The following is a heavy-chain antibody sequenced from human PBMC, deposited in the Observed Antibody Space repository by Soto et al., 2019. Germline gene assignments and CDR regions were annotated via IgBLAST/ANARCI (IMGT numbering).Heavy chain of an antibody. CDR3: AKDRLTVGGWSDFDY. CDR2: ISYDGSNK. CDR1: GFTFSSYS. Sequence: PGGSLRLSCAASGFTFSSYSMHWVRQAPGKGLEWVAVISYDGSNKYYADSVKGRFTISRDNSKNTLYLQMNSLRAEDTAVYYCAKDRLTVGGWSDFDYWGQGTLVTVSS. J-gene: IGHJ4*02. D-gene: IGHD6-19*01. V-gene: IGHV3-30*18.